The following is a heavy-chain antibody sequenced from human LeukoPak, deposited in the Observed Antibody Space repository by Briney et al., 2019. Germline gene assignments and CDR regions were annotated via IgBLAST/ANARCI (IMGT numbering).Heavy chain of an antibody. CDR3: AGVWVPIVVVPAATSTRNWFDP. D-gene: IGHD2-2*01. J-gene: IGHJ5*02. Sequence: ASVKVSCKASGGTFSSYAIHWVRQAPGQGLEWMGWISAYNGNTNYAQKLQGRVTMTTDTSTSTAYMELRSLRSDDTAVYYCAGVWVPIVVVPAATSTRNWFDPWGQGTLVTVSS. CDR1: GGTFSSYA. V-gene: IGHV1-18*01. CDR2: ISAYNGNT.